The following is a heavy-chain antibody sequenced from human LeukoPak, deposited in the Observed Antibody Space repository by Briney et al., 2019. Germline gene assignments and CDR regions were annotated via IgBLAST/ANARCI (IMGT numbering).Heavy chain of an antibody. D-gene: IGHD1-26*01. J-gene: IGHJ4*02. CDR3: ENSDSPPHF. CDR2: INTDGSTT. V-gene: IGHV3-74*01. CDR1: GFTFSNSW. Sequence: GGSLRHSCAASGFTFSNSWMHWVRQAPGKRLVWVSRINTDGSTTNYADSVKGRFTISRDNARNTVYLQMNSLRAEDSAVYYCENSDSPPHFWGQGTLVTVSS.